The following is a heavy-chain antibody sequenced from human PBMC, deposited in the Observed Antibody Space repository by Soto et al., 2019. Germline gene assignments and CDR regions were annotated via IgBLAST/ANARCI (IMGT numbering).Heavy chain of an antibody. V-gene: IGHV4-4*02. CDR2: VYFDGST. J-gene: IGHJ4*02. CDR1: GGSFSDSDW. CDR3: ARDLQGRFDY. Sequence: PSETLSLTCAVSGGSFSDSDWWSWVRQPPGKGLEWIGEVYFDGSTNYNPSLKSRVSISVDISKNHFSLRLNSVTAADTAVYYCARDLQGRFDYWGQGLLVTVSS.